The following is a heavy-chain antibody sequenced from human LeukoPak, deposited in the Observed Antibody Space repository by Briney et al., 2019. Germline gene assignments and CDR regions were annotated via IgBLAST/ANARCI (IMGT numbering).Heavy chain of an antibody. Sequence: ASVKVSCKTSGYTFSNYGVSWVRQAPGQGLEWMGWISAYNNNTNYAQKFQGRVTMTTDTSTSTAYIELRSLRSDDTAVHYCARAPGIAAAGPIGRYFDYWGQGTLVTVSS. V-gene: IGHV1-18*01. CDR3: ARAPGIAAAGPIGRYFDY. D-gene: IGHD6-13*01. J-gene: IGHJ4*02. CDR2: ISAYNNNT. CDR1: GYTFSNYG.